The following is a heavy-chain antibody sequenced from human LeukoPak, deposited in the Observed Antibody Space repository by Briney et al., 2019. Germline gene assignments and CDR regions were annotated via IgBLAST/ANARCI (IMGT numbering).Heavy chain of an antibody. CDR2: IYTSGST. Sequence: SETLSLTCTVSGGSISSYYWSWIRQPAGKGLVWIGRIYTSGSTNYNPSLKSRATMSVDTPKNQFSLRLSSVTAADTAVYYCARDVAIYCSSTSCSYYFHYWGQGTLVTVSS. V-gene: IGHV4-4*07. CDR1: GGSISSYY. J-gene: IGHJ4*02. CDR3: ARDVAIYCSSTSCSYYFHY. D-gene: IGHD2-2*01.